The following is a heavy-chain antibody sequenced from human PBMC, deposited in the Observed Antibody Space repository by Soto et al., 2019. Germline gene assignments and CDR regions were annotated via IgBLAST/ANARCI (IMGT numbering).Heavy chain of an antibody. CDR3: ARLTVSTLTSYYYVLDV. J-gene: IGHJ6*02. V-gene: IGHV3-21*01. Sequence: VQLVESGGGLVKPGGSLRLSCAASGFTFNTYTMNWVRQAPGKGLEWVSSISSGSRNIYYADSVKGRFTLSRDNANNSLFLQMNSLRAEDTAVYYCARLTVSTLTSYYYVLDVWGQGTTVTVSS. D-gene: IGHD5-12*01. CDR1: GFTFNTYT. CDR2: ISSGSRNI.